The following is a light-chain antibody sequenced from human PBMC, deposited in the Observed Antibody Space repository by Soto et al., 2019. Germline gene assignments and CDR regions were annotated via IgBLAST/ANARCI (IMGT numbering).Light chain of an antibody. J-gene: IGLJ7*01. Sequence: SYELTQPLSVSVALGQTARITCGGYNIGSRNVYWYQRKPGQAPVLVIYRDDNRPSGIPEQFSGSNSGNTATLTISRAQAGDEADYDCQVWDSRTAVFGGGTQLTVL. CDR2: RDD. CDR3: QVWDSRTAV. V-gene: IGLV3-9*01. CDR1: NIGSRN.